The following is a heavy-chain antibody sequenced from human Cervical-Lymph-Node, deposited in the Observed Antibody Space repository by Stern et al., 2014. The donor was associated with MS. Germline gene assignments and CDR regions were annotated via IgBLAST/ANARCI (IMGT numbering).Heavy chain of an antibody. Sequence: QLQLQESGPGLVTPSQTLSLTCVVSGGSITSNGDSWSWIRQPPRKGLEWIGSVYHGGRSYYTPSLRSRLSMSVDQSKSQFSLRLTSVTAADTAVYFCAREHNWNYFDLWGQGTLVSVSS. CDR2: VYHGGRS. V-gene: IGHV4-30-2*01. CDR1: GGSITSNGDS. D-gene: IGHD5-24*01. J-gene: IGHJ4*02. CDR3: AREHNWNYFDL.